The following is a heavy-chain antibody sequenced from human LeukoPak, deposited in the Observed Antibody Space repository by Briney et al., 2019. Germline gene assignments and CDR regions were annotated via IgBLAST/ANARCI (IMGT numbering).Heavy chain of an antibody. CDR1: GFTFSSYW. D-gene: IGHD3-3*01. CDR2: IKQDGSEK. CDR3: ARDYDFWSGSLGFDP. V-gene: IGHV3-7*01. Sequence: PGGSLRLSCAASGFTFSSYWMSWVRQAPGKGLDWVAHIKQDGSEKYYVDSVKGRFTISRDNAKNSLYLQMNSLRAEDTAVYYCARDYDFWSGSLGFDPWGQGTLVTVSS. J-gene: IGHJ5*02.